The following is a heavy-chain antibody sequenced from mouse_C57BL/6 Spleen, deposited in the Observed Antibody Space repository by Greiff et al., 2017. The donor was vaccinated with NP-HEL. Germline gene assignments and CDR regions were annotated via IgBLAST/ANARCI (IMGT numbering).Heavy chain of an antibody. CDR1: GYTFTSYW. CDR3: ARKNYYSKDAMDY. CDR2: IYPGSGST. Sequence: VQLQQPGAELVKPGASVKMSCKASGYTFTSYWITWVKQRPGQGLEWIGDIYPGSGSTNYNEKFKSKATLTVDTSSSTAYMQLSSLTSEDSAVYYCARKNYYSKDAMDYWGQGTSVTVSS. V-gene: IGHV1-55*01. D-gene: IGHD2-5*01. J-gene: IGHJ4*01.